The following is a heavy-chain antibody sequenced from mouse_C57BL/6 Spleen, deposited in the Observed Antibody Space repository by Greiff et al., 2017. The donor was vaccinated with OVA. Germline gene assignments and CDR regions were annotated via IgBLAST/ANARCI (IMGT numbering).Heavy chain of an antibody. Sequence: QVQLQQPGAELVKPGASVKLSCKASGYTFTSYWMHWVKQRPGQGLEWIGMIHPNSGSTNYNVKFKSKATLTVDKSSSTAYMQLSSLTSEDSAVYYCARGGDGYPFAYWGQGTLVTVSA. CDR3: ARGGDGYPFAY. CDR1: GYTFTSYW. V-gene: IGHV1-64*01. D-gene: IGHD2-3*01. J-gene: IGHJ3*01. CDR2: IHPNSGST.